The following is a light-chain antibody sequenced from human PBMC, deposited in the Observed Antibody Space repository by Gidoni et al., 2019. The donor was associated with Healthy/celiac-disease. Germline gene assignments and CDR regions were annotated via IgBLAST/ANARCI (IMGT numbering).Light chain of an antibody. CDR2: DAS. J-gene: IGKJ3*01. CDR1: QDISNY. V-gene: IGKV1-33*01. Sequence: DIQMTQSPSSLSASVGDRVTITCQASQDISNYLNWYQQKPGKAPKLLIYDASNLETGVPSRFSGSGSGTDFTFTISSLQPEDIATYYCQQYDNRPPLFTFGPXTKVDIK. CDR3: QQYDNRPPLFT.